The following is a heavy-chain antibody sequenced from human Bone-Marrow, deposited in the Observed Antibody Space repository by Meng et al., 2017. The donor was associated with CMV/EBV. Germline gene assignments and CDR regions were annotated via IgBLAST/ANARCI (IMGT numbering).Heavy chain of an antibody. CDR2: IIPIFGTA. CDR1: GGTFSSYA. CDR3: ARGNLDDDFWSGYLGY. D-gene: IGHD3-3*01. V-gene: IGHV1-69*05. Sequence: SVKVSCKASGGTFSSYAISWVRQAPGQGLEWMGGIIPIFGTANYAQKFQGRVTITTDESTSTAYMELSSLRSEDTAVYYCARGNLDDDFWSGYLGYWGQGTLVTVYS. J-gene: IGHJ4*02.